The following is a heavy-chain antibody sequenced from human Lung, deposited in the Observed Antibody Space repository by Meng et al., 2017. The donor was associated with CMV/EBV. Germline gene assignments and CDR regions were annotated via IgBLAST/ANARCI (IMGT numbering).Heavy chain of an antibody. D-gene: IGHD3-3*02. Sequence: SXXVSCKASGGTFNSYVIYWVRQAPGQGLEWMGGIIPISATVNYAQRSLGRVMLNTDESTNTAYMGLTGLRSDDTAVYFCARWSISIQHWGQGNLV. CDR3: ARWSISIQH. V-gene: IGHV1-69*05. CDR1: GGTFNSYV. J-gene: IGHJ1*01. CDR2: IIPISATV.